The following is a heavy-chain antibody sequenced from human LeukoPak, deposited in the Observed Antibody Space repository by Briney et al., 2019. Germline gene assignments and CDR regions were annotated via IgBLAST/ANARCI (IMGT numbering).Heavy chain of an antibody. CDR1: GYSISSGYY. D-gene: IGHD3-16*02. CDR3: ARDAMITFGGVIVIGELNWFDP. V-gene: IGHV4-38-2*02. CDR2: IYHSGST. J-gene: IGHJ5*02. Sequence: SETLSLTCTVSGYSISSGYYWGWIRQPPGKGLEWIGSIYHSGSTYYNPSLKSRVTISVDTSKNQFSLKLSSVTAADTAVYYCARDAMITFGGVIVIGELNWFDPWGQGTLVTVSS.